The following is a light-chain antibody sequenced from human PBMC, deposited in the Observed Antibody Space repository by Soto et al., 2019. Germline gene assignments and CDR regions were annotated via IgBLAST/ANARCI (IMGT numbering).Light chain of an antibody. CDR3: LQHYSQPHT. V-gene: IGKV1-17*03. Sequence: DIQMTQSPSAMSTSVGERVTITCRASQGISNYLAWFQQKPGKVPKRVIYAASSLESGVPSRFSGSGSGTEFTLTISSLQPEDCATYYCLQHYSQPHTFGQGTKLEIK. CDR2: AAS. J-gene: IGKJ2*01. CDR1: QGISNY.